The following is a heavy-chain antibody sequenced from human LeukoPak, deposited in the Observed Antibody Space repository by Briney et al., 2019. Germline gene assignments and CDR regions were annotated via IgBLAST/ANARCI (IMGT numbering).Heavy chain of an antibody. CDR2: INPSGGST. Sequence: ASVKVSCKASGYTFTSYYMHWVRQAPGQGLEWMGIINPSGGSTSYAQKFQERVTITRDMSTSTAYMELSSLRSEDTAVYYCAADHYYGSGSYLYNYWGQGTLVTVSS. D-gene: IGHD3-10*01. CDR1: GYTFTSYY. J-gene: IGHJ4*02. V-gene: IGHV1-46*01. CDR3: AADHYYGSGSYLYNY.